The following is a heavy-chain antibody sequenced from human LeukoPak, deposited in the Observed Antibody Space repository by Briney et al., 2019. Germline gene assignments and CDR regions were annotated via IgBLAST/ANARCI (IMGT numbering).Heavy chain of an antibody. V-gene: IGHV1-69*01. CDR1: GGTFSSYA. J-gene: IGHJ4*02. D-gene: IGHD5-12*01. CDR2: IIPIFGTA. CDR3: ARNIVAHDYDYFDY. Sequence: SVKVSCKASGGTFSSYAISWVRQAPGQGLEWMGGIIPIFGTANYAQKFQGRVTITADESTSTAYMELSSLRSEDTAVYYCARNIVAHDYDYFDYWGEGTLVSVSS.